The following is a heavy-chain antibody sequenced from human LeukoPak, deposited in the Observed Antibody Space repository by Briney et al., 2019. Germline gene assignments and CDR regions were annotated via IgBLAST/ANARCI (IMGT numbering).Heavy chain of an antibody. Sequence: GESLKISCKGSGYSFTSYWIGWVRQMPGEGLEWMGIIYPGDSDTRYSPSFQGQVTISADKSISTAYLQWSSLKASDTAMYYCARLGARYYGGNSPPPIGWFDPWGQGTLVTVSS. CDR3: ARLGARYYGGNSPPPIGWFDP. J-gene: IGHJ5*02. V-gene: IGHV5-51*01. CDR1: GYSFTSYW. CDR2: IYPGDSDT. D-gene: IGHD4-23*01.